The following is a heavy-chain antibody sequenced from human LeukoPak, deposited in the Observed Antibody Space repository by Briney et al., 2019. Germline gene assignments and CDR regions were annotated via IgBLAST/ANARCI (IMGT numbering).Heavy chain of an antibody. V-gene: IGHV1-24*01. CDR2: FDPEDGET. Sequence: EASVKVSCKVSGYTLTELSMHWVRQAPGKGLEWMGGFDPEDGETIYAQKFQGRVTMTEDTSTDTAYMELSSLRSEDTAVYYCARWLPGYCSSTTCEGNAFDIWGQGTMVTVSS. D-gene: IGHD2-2*01. CDR1: GYTLTELS. J-gene: IGHJ3*02. CDR3: ARWLPGYCSSTTCEGNAFDI.